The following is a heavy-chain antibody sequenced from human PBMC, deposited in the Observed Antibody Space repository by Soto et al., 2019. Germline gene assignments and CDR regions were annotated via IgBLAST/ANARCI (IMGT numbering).Heavy chain of an antibody. D-gene: IGHD3-10*01. CDR2: ISGSGGST. J-gene: IGHJ6*02. CDR3: AQRGSGYYYYYGMDV. Sequence: PGGSLRLSCAASGFTFSSYAMSWVSQAPGKGLEWVSAISGSGGSTYYADSVKGRFTISRDNSKNTLYLQMNSLRAEDTAVYYCAQRGSGYYYYYGMDVWGQGTTGTVSS. V-gene: IGHV3-23*01. CDR1: GFTFSSYA.